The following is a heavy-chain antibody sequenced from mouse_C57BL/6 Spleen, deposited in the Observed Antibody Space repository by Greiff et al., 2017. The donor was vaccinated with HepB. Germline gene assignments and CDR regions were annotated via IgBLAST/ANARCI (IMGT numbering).Heavy chain of an antibody. CDR1: GFTFSDYY. Sequence: EVKLVESGGGLVQPGGSLKLSCAASGFTFSDYYMYWVRQTPEKRLEWVAYISNGGGSTYYPDTVKGRFTISRDNAKNTLYLQMSRLKSEDTAMYYCAIQGIYYGREGYYAMDYWGRGTSVTVSS. CDR2: ISNGGGST. J-gene: IGHJ4*01. D-gene: IGHD1-1*01. CDR3: AIQGIYYGREGYYAMDY. V-gene: IGHV5-12*01.